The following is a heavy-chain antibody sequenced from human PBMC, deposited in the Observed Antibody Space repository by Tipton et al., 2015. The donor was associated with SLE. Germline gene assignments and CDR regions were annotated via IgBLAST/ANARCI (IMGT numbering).Heavy chain of an antibody. CDR1: GGSFSGYY. J-gene: IGHJ6*03. CDR2: INHSGST. V-gene: IGHV4-34*01. CDR3: ASVLYYYDSSGYYMDV. Sequence: TLSLTCTVSGGSFSGYYWSWIRQPPGKGLEWIGEINHSGSTYYNPSLKSRVTISVDTSKNQFSLKLSSVTAADTAVYYCASVLYYYDSSGYYMDVWGKGTTVTVSS. D-gene: IGHD3-22*01.